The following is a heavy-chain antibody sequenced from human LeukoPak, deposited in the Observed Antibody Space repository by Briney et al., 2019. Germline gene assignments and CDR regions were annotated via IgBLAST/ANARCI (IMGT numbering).Heavy chain of an antibody. D-gene: IGHD6-19*01. CDR2: IYHSGST. J-gene: IGHJ4*02. CDR1: GGSISSGGYY. CDR3: ASPLTTRGAVAADY. V-gene: IGHV4-30-2*01. Sequence: SETLSLTCTVSGGSISSGGYYWSWIRQPPGKGLEWIGYIYHSGSTYYNPSLKSRVTISVDRSKNQFSLKLSSVTAADTAVYYCASPLTTRGAVAADYWGQGTLVTVSS.